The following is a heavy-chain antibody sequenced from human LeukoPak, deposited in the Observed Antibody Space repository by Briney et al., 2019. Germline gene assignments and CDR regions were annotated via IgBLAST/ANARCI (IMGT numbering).Heavy chain of an antibody. CDR1: GGTFSSYA. V-gene: IGHV1-69*05. J-gene: IGHJ3*02. CDR2: IIPVFGTA. D-gene: IGHD6-6*01. CDR3: ARGRPSSSSGAFDI. Sequence: SVKVSCKASGGTFSSYAISWVRQAPGQGLEWMGGIIPVFGTANYAQKFQGRVTITTDETTSTAYMELSSLRSEDTAVYYCARGRPSSSSGAFDIWGQGTMVTVSS.